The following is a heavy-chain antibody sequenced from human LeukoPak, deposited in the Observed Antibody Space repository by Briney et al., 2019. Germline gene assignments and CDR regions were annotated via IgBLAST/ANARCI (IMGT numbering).Heavy chain of an antibody. J-gene: IGHJ4*02. CDR3: ARDQTFVGGIDC. CDR1: GFTFSSYW. CDR2: VNRDGSRT. D-gene: IGHD2-21*01. V-gene: IGHV3-74*01. Sequence: GGSLRLSCSASGFTFSSYWMHWVCQVPGKGLVWVSRVNRDGSRTSQADSVKGRFTISRDNAKNTLYLQMNSLRAEDTAVYYCARDQTFVGGIDCWGQGTLVTVSS.